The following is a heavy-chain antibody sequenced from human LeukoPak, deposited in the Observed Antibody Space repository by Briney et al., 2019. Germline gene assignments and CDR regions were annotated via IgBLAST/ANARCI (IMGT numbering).Heavy chain of an antibody. V-gene: IGHV4-61*02. J-gene: IGHJ4*02. D-gene: IGHD1-26*01. CDR2: IYTSGST. CDR1: GGSISSGRYY. CDR3: ARVSGSYRWYFDY. Sequence: SETLSLTCTVSGGSISSGRYYWSWIRQPAGKGLEWIGRIYTSGSTNYNPSLKSRVTISVHTSKNQFSLKLSSVTAPDTAVYYCARVSGSYRWYFDYWGQGTLVTVSS.